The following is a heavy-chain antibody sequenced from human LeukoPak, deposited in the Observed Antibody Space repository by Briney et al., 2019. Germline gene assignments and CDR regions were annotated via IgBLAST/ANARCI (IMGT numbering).Heavy chain of an antibody. CDR3: ARGAPYGGCEDY. D-gene: IGHD5-12*01. V-gene: IGHV1-8*01. CDR1: GYTFTSYD. CDR2: MNPNSGNT. J-gene: IGHJ4*02. Sequence: ASVKVSCKASGYTFTSYDINWVRQATGQGLEWMGWMNPNSGNTGYAQKFQGRVTMTRDTSTSTVYMELSSLRSEDTAVYYCARGAPYGGCEDYWGQGTLVTVSS.